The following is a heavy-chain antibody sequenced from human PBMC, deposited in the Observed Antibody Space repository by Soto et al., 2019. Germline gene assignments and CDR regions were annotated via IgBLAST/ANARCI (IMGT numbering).Heavy chain of an antibody. J-gene: IGHJ4*02. Sequence: SETLSLTCTVSGGSMSSSNWRNWVRQSPGKGLEWIGEAHHSGRTNYNPSLKSRVTISVDKSKNHFSLKLSSVTAADTAVYYCARSEATGLDYWGQGTLVTVS. CDR3: ARSEATGLDY. CDR1: GGSMSSSNW. D-gene: IGHD1-26*01. V-gene: IGHV4-4*02. CDR2: AHHSGRT.